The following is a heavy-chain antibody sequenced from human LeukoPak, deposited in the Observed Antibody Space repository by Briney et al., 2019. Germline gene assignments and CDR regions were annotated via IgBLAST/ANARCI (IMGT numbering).Heavy chain of an antibody. CDR2: ISGSGGST. D-gene: IGHD1-26*01. CDR3: AKDHRASIVGATPSFDY. V-gene: IGHV3-23*01. J-gene: IGHJ4*02. Sequence: GAPLRLSCAASGFTFSSYAMSWVRQAPGKGLEWVSAISGSGGSTYYADSVKGRFTISRDNSKNTLYLQMNSLRAEDTAVYYCAKDHRASIVGATPSFDYWGQGTLVTVSS. CDR1: GFTFSSYA.